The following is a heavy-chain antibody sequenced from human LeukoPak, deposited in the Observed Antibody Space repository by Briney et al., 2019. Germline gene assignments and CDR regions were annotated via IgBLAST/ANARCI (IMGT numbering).Heavy chain of an antibody. Sequence: GGSRRLSCAVSGFTFSSYAMSWVRQAPGKGLEWVSAISGSGGSTYYADSVKGRFTISRDNSKNTLYLQMNSLRAEDTAVYYCAKALSGSYSRGFFDYWGQGTLVTVSS. CDR1: GFTFSSYA. J-gene: IGHJ4*02. CDR2: ISGSGGST. V-gene: IGHV3-23*01. CDR3: AKALSGSYSRGFFDY. D-gene: IGHD1-26*01.